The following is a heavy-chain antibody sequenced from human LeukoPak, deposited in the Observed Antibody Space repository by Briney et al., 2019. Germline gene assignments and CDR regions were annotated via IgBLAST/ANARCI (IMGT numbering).Heavy chain of an antibody. CDR3: AREKVSAGTLFDY. Sequence: GGSLRLSCAASGFTFSSYSMNWVRQAPGKGLEWVSSISSSSSYIYYADSVKGRFTISRDNAKNSLYLQMNSLRAEDTAVYYCAREKVSAGTLFDYWGQGTLVTVSS. CDR2: ISSSSSYI. J-gene: IGHJ4*02. CDR1: GFTFSSYS. D-gene: IGHD1-7*01. V-gene: IGHV3-21*01.